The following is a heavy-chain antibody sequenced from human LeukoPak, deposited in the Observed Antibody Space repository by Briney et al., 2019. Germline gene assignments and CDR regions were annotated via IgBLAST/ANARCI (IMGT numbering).Heavy chain of an antibody. CDR3: AKVGDRRITFGGVIVYFDY. J-gene: IGHJ4*02. CDR1: GFTFSSYA. CDR2: ISGSGGST. V-gene: IGHV3-23*01. D-gene: IGHD3-16*02. Sequence: GGSLRLSCAASGFTFSSYAMRWVRQAPGKGLEWVSVISGSGGSTYYADSVKGRFTISRDNSKNTLYLQMDSLRAEDTAVYYCAKVGDRRITFGGVIVYFDYWGQGTLVTVSS.